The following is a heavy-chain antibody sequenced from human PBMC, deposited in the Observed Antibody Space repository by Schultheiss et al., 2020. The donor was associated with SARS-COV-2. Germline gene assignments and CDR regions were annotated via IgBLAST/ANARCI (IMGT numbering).Heavy chain of an antibody. CDR3: ARDHYDSSVGWFDP. CDR1: GYTFTGYY. CDR2: INPNSGGT. Sequence: ASVKVSCKASGYTFTGYYMHWVRQAPGQGLEWMGWINPNSGGTNYAQKFQGRVTMTRDTSISTAYMELSRLRSDDTAVYYCARDHYDSSVGWFDPWGQGTLVTVSS. V-gene: IGHV1-2*02. J-gene: IGHJ5*02. D-gene: IGHD3-22*01.